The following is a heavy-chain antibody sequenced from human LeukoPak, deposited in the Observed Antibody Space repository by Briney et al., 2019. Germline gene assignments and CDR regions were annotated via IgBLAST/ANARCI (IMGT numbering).Heavy chain of an antibody. CDR3: ARARGLAGYQLLWGYFDY. Sequence: GGSLRLSCAASGFTFSSYAMHWVRQAPGKGLEYVSAISSNGGSTYYANSVKGRFTISRDNSKNTLYLQMGSLRAEDMAVYYCARARGLAGYQLLWGYFDYWGQGTLVTVSS. V-gene: IGHV3-64*01. CDR1: GFTFSSYA. J-gene: IGHJ4*02. CDR2: ISSNGGST. D-gene: IGHD2-2*01.